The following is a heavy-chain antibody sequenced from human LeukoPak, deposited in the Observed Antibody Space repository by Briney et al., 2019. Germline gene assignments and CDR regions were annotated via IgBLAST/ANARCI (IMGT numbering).Heavy chain of an antibody. D-gene: IGHD3-22*01. Sequence: ASVKVSCKASGYTFTSYGISWVRQAPGQGLEWMGWISAYNGNTNYAQKLQGRVTMTTDTSTSTAYMELRSLRSDDTAVHYCVRGDYYDSSGRFGYWGQGTLVTVSS. CDR1: GYTFTSYG. V-gene: IGHV1-18*01. J-gene: IGHJ4*02. CDR3: VRGDYYDSSGRFGY. CDR2: ISAYNGNT.